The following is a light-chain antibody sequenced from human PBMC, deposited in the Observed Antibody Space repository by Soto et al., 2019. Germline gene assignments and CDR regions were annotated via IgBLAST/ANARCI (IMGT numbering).Light chain of an antibody. J-gene: IGKJ2*01. CDR3: QHYDGSHLMYA. V-gene: IGKV3-20*01. CDR1: QSVTSSY. Sequence: EIVLTQSPGTLSLSPGERATLSCRASQSVTSSYLAWYQQKPGQAPRLLIFRASSRATGIPDRFSGSGSGTDFTLTISRLEPEDFAVYYCQHYDGSHLMYAFGQGTKLEIK. CDR2: RAS.